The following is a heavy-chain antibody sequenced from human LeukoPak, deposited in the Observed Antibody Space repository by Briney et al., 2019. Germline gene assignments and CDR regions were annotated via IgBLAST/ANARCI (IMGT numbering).Heavy chain of an antibody. CDR1: GFTLSSYA. CDR2: ICGSGGRT. V-gene: IGHV3-23*01. J-gene: IGHJ4*02. D-gene: IGHD2-21*01. Sequence: GGSLRLSCAASGFTLSSYAMSWVRQAPGKGLEWVSAICGSGGRTYYADYVKRRFTISRDNSKNTLYLQMNSLRAEDTAVYYCASGRFIRLPGYWGQGTLVTVSS. CDR3: ASGRFIRLPGY.